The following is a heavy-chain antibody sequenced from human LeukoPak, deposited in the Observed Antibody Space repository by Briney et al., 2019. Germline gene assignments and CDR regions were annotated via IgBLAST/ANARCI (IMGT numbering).Heavy chain of an antibody. CDR2: IYYNENT. Sequence: ASETLSLTGAGYGGSFSGYYWSWIRQPPGKGLEWIGYIYYNENTNYNPSLKSRVTISIDTSKNQFSLKLSSVTAADTAVYYCARRGYTPTKTYYDSSGYYHYYFDYWGQGTLVTVSS. V-gene: IGHV4-59*08. CDR3: ARRGYTPTKTYYDSSGYYHYYFDY. J-gene: IGHJ4*02. CDR1: GGSFSGYY. D-gene: IGHD3-22*01.